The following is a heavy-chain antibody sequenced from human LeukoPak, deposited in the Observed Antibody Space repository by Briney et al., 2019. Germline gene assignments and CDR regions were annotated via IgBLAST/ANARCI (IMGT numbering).Heavy chain of an antibody. CDR3: ARSYSYGPYDAFDI. V-gene: IGHV1-2*02. CDR2: ISPNSGGT. D-gene: IGHD5-18*01. CDR1: GGTFSSYA. Sequence: ASVKVSCKASGGTFSSYAISWVRQAPGQGLEWMGWISPNSGGTNYAQKFQGRVTMTRDMSISTAYMELSRLRSDDTAVYYCARSYSYGPYDAFDIWGQGTMVTVSS. J-gene: IGHJ3*02.